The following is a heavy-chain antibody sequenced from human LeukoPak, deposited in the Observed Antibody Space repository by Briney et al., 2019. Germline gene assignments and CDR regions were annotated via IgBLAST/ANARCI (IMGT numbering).Heavy chain of an antibody. Sequence: ASVKVSCKASGYTFTGYYMHWVRQAPGQGLEWMGWISPNSGDTNYAQKFQGRVTMTRDTSISTAYMELSRLRSDDAAVYYCARGAAAGSNWFDPWGQGTLVSVSS. CDR1: GYTFTGYY. CDR3: ARGAAAGSNWFDP. V-gene: IGHV1-2*02. J-gene: IGHJ5*02. CDR2: ISPNSGDT. D-gene: IGHD6-13*01.